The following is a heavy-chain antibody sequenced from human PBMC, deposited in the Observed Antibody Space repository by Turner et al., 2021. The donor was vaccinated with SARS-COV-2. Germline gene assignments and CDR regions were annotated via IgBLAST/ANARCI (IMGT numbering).Heavy chain of an antibody. CDR3: ARRSEGYYGSGSHWFDP. CDR1: GGSISSSPYY. V-gene: IGHV4-39*01. D-gene: IGHD3-10*01. J-gene: IGHJ5*02. Sequence: QLQLQESCPGLEKPSETLSLTCTVSGGSISSSPYYWGWIRQPPGKGLEWIGSIYYSGSTYYNPSLKSRVTISVDTSKNQFSLKLSYVTAADTAVYSCARRSEGYYGSGSHWFDPWGQGTLVTVSS. CDR2: IYYSGST.